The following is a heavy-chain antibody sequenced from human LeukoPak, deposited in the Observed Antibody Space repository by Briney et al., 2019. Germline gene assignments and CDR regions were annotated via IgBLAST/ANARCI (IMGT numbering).Heavy chain of an antibody. J-gene: IGHJ4*02. CDR3: ARGYSPDY. V-gene: IGHV3-21*01. CDR2: ISSSSSYI. D-gene: IGHD6-13*01. CDR1: GFTFRNYA. Sequence: KPGGSLRLSCAASGFTFRNYAMSWVRQAPGKGLEWVSSISSSSSYIYYADSVKGRFTISRDNAKNSLYLQMNSLRAEDTAVYYCARGYSPDYWGQGTLVTVSS.